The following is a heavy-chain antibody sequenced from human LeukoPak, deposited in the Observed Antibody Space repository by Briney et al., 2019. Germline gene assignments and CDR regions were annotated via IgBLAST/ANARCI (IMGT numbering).Heavy chain of an antibody. Sequence: SGTLSLTCAVSGGSISSNNWWSWVRQPPGKGLEWIGEIYHSGSTNYKPSLKSRVTISVDKSKNQFSLELTSVTAADTAVYYCARYGSGSYIDYWGQGTLVTVSS. J-gene: IGHJ4*02. V-gene: IGHV4-4*02. CDR3: ARYGSGSYIDY. CDR1: GGSISSNNW. D-gene: IGHD3-10*01. CDR2: IYHSGST.